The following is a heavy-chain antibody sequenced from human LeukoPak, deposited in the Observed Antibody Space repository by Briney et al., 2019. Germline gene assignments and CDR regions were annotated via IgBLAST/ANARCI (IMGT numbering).Heavy chain of an antibody. Sequence: GSSVKVSCKASGYTFSTYRIIWVRHAPGQGLEWRGWISVYNGNTNYAQKLKGRVTMTTDTSTSTAYMELRSLRSDDTALYYCARGSSGWSFDYWGQGALVTVSS. CDR2: ISVYNGNT. CDR3: ARGSSGWSFDY. V-gene: IGHV1-18*01. J-gene: IGHJ4*02. D-gene: IGHD6-13*01. CDR1: GYTFSTYR.